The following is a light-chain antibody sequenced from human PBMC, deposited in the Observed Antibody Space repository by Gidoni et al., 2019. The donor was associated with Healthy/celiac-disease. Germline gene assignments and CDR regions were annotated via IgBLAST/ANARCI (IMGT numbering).Light chain of an antibody. V-gene: IGKV3-20*01. CDR1: QSVSSSY. J-gene: IGKJ1*01. Sequence: EIVLTQPPGTMSLSPGERATLSCRASQSVSSSYLAWYQQKPGQAPRLLIYGASSRATGIPDRFSGSGSGTDFTLTISRLEPEYFAVYYCQQYGSSPTWTFGQGTKVEIK. CDR2: GAS. CDR3: QQYGSSPTWT.